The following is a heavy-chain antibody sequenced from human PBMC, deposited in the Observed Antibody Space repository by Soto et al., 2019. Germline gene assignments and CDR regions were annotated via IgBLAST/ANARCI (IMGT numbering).Heavy chain of an antibody. CDR1: GGSISSGSYS. Sequence: QLQLQESGPGLVKPSETLSLTCTVSGGSISSGSYSWGWIRQPPGKGLEWIGTIYYSGSTYYNPSIRRRVTISVDTSKNQCCRKLRSVSAADAAVYSCARRPVAAAGTWDYWGQGTLVTVSS. CDR3: ARRPVAAAGTWDY. V-gene: IGHV4-39*01. D-gene: IGHD6-13*01. CDR2: IYYSGST. J-gene: IGHJ4*02.